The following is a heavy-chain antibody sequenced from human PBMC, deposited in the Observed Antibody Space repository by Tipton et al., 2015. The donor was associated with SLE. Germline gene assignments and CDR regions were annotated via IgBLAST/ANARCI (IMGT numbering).Heavy chain of an antibody. D-gene: IGHD1-7*01. CDR2: LYHSGST. Sequence: TLSLTCTVSGYSITSGYYWGWIRQTPGKGLEWIASLYHSGSTFYNPSLKSRVTISVDTSKNQFSLKLSSVTAADTAVYYCARGWDYLDQAGIDYWGQGTLVTVSS. J-gene: IGHJ4*02. CDR1: GYSITSGYY. V-gene: IGHV4-38-2*02. CDR3: ARGWDYLDQAGIDY.